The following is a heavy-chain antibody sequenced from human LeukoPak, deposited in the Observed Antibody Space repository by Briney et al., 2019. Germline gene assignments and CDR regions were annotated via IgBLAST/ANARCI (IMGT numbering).Heavy chain of an antibody. V-gene: IGHV4-59*13. Sequence: SETLSLTCTVSGGSISSYYWSWIQQPPGKGLEWIGYIYYSGSTDYNPSLKSRVTISVDTSKNQFSLKLSSVTAADTAVYYCARVTRYYFDYWGQGTLVTVSS. D-gene: IGHD3-9*01. CDR3: ARVTRYYFDY. CDR2: IYYSGST. J-gene: IGHJ4*02. CDR1: GGSISSYY.